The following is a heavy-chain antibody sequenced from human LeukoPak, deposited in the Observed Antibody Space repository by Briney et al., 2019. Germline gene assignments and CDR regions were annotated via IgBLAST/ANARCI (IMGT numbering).Heavy chain of an antibody. CDR1: GDSVSSTACY. D-gene: IGHD1-7*01. CDR3: ARGQTYVRYNWNLRAPYFDY. J-gene: IGHJ4*02. CDR2: INHSGST. V-gene: IGHV4-39*07. Sequence: PSETLSLTCSVSGDSVSSTACYWGWIRQPPGKGLEWIGEINHSGSTNYNPSLKSRVTISVDTSKNQFSLKLSSVTAADTAVYYCARGQTYVRYNWNLRAPYFDYWGQGTLVTVSS.